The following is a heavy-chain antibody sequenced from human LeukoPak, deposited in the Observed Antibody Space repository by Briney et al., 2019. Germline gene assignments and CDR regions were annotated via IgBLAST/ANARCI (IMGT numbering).Heavy chain of an antibody. Sequence: ASVKVSCKASGYTFTSYGISWVRQAPGQGLEWMGGIIPIFGTANYAQKFQGRVTITADESTSTAYMELSSLRSEDTAVYYCARDYSSGVTPFDPWGQGTLVTVSS. J-gene: IGHJ5*02. CDR3: ARDYSSGVTPFDP. D-gene: IGHD3-22*01. V-gene: IGHV1-69*13. CDR2: IIPIFGTA. CDR1: GYTFTSYG.